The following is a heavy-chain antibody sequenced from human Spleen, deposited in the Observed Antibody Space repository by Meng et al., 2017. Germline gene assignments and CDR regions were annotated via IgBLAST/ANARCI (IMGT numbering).Heavy chain of an antibody. Sequence: ASVKVSCKASGGTFSSYTISWVRQAPGQGLEWMGRINPKSGDTHYAQKFQARVTMTGDTSISTAYMELSRLRSDDTAVYYCARVVGATTANWYFDLWGRGTLV. CDR2: INPKSGDT. J-gene: IGHJ2*01. V-gene: IGHV1-2*06. CDR1: GGTFSSYT. D-gene: IGHD1-26*01. CDR3: ARVVGATTANWYFDL.